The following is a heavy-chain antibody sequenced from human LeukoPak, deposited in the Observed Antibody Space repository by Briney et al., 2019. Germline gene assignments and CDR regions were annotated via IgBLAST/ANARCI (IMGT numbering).Heavy chain of an antibody. J-gene: IGHJ4*02. D-gene: IGHD5-24*01. CDR2: IYYSGST. V-gene: IGHV4-31*03. Sequence: TTSQTLSLTCTVSGGSISSGGYYWSWIRQHPGRGLEWIGYIYYSGSTYYNPSLKSRVTISVDTSNNQFSLKLSSVTAADTAVYYCARVRDGYNPFDFDYWGQGTLVTVSS. CDR3: ARVRDGYNPFDFDY. CDR1: GGSISSGGYY.